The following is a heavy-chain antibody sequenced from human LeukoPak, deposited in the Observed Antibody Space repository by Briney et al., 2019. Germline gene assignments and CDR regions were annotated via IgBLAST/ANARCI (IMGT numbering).Heavy chain of an antibody. CDR2: MSYDGSNK. V-gene: IGHV3-30*03. CDR1: KFPFSSYA. J-gene: IGHJ4*02. Sequence: GGSLRLSCAASKFPFSSYAMHWVRQAPGKGLEWVAVMSYDGSNKYYADSMKGRFTISRDNSKNTLYLQMNSLRAGDTAVYYCAREYYFDHWGQGTLVTVSS. CDR3: AREYYFDH.